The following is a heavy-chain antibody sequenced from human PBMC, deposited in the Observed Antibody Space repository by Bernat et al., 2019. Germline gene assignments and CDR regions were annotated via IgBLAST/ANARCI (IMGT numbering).Heavy chain of an antibody. CDR1: GFTFSSYW. CDR3: AKDIVVVPAAPFDY. V-gene: IGHV3-23*04. D-gene: IGHD2-2*01. Sequence: EVQLVESGGGLVQPGGSLRLSCAASGFTFSSYWMHWVRQAPGKGLVWVSAISGSGGSTYYADSVKGRFTISRDNSKNTVYLQINSLRAEDTAVYYCAKDIVVVPAAPFDYWGQGTLVTVSS. J-gene: IGHJ4*02. CDR2: ISGSGGST.